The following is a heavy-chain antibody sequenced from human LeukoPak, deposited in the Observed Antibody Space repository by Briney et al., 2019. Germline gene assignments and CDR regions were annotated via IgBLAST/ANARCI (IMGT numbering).Heavy chain of an antibody. CDR3: ARGESRSFDY. V-gene: IGHV1-8*03. D-gene: IGHD2-15*01. CDR1: GYTFTSYG. CDR2: MNSNSGNT. Sequence: ASVKVSCKASGYTFTSYGISWVRQAPGQGLEWMGWMNSNSGNTGYAQKFQGRLTITRITSISTAYMELSSLRSEDTAVYYCARGESRSFDYWGQGTLVTVSS. J-gene: IGHJ4*02.